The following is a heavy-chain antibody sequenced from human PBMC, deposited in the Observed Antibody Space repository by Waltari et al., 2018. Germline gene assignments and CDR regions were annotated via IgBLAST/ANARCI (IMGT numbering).Heavy chain of an antibody. Sequence: QVQLVESGGGVVQPGRSLRPSCAASGFTFSSYGMHCVRQGPGKGLEWVAGIWYDGSNKYYADSVKGRVTISRDNSKNTLDLQMNSLRAEDTAVYYCAREEVSPGSSPIDHWGRGTLVTVSS. D-gene: IGHD1-26*01. CDR1: GFTFSSYG. V-gene: IGHV3-33*01. J-gene: IGHJ2*01. CDR2: IWYDGSNK. CDR3: AREEVSPGSSPIDH.